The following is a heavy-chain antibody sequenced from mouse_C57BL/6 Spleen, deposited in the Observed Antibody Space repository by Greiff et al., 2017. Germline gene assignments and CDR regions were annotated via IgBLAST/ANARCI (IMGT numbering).Heavy chain of an antibody. Sequence: EVKLQESGPGLVKPSQSLSLTCSVTGYSITSGYYWNWIRQFPGNKLEWMGYISYDGSNNYNPSLKNRISITRDTSKNQFFLKLNSVTTEDTATYYCARGYYYGSSYKGYAMDYWGQGTSVTVSS. CDR2: ISYDGSN. D-gene: IGHD1-1*01. CDR3: ARGYYYGSSYKGYAMDY. V-gene: IGHV3-6*01. J-gene: IGHJ4*01. CDR1: GYSITSGYY.